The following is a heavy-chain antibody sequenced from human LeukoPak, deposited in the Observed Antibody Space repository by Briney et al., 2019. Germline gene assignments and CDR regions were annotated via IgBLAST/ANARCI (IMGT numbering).Heavy chain of an antibody. V-gene: IGHV3-74*01. CDR2: ISDDGSSA. Sequence: GGSLRLSCAASGFTFGNYWMHWVRQAPGKGLLWVSRISDDGSSANYADSVQGRFTISRDSAKNTVYLQMHSLRAEDTAVYYCVSGYCSSTTCYRGAYWGQGTLVTVSS. CDR1: GFTFGNYW. D-gene: IGHD2-2*03. J-gene: IGHJ4*02. CDR3: VSGYCSSTTCYRGAY.